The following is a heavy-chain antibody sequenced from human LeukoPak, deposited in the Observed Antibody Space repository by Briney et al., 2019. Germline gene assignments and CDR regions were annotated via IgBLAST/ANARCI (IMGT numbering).Heavy chain of an antibody. CDR1: GFTFSSYW. CDR2: IHPDGSIT. J-gene: IGHJ5*02. D-gene: IGHD6-19*01. CDR3: AKILYSSGWVQNWFDP. V-gene: IGHV3-74*03. Sequence: GGSLRLSCAASGFTFSSYWMSWVRQAPGTGLVWVSRIHPDGSITTYADSVKGRFTISRDNSKNTLYLQMNSLRAEDTAVYYCAKILYSSGWVQNWFDPWGQGTLVTVSS.